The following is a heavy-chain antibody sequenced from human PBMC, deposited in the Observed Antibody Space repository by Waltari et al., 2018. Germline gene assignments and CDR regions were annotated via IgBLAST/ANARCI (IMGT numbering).Heavy chain of an antibody. Sequence: QVQLQESGPGLVKPSQTLSLTCPVSGGSISSGSYYWSWIRQPAGKGLEWIGYIYTSGSTNYSTSLKRRVTISVDTSKNQFSLKLGSVTAADTAVYYCARGAFSWFDPWGQGTLVTVSS. V-gene: IGHV4-61*09. CDR1: GGSISSGSYY. J-gene: IGHJ5*02. CDR3: ARGAFSWFDP. CDR2: IYTSGST.